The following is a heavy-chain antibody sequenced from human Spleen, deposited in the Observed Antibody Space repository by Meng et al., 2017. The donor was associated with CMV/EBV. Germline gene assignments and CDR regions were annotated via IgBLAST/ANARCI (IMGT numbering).Heavy chain of an antibody. CDR1: GFTFSNAW. CDR3: TTDVRFGEFLTELDY. Sequence: SCAASGFTFSNAWMSWVRQAPGKGLEWVGRIKSKTDGGTTDYAAPVKGRFTISRDDSKNTLYLQMNSLKTEDTAVYYCTTDVRFGEFLTELDYWGQGTLVTVSS. CDR2: IKSKTDGGTT. D-gene: IGHD3-10*01. J-gene: IGHJ4*02. V-gene: IGHV3-15*01.